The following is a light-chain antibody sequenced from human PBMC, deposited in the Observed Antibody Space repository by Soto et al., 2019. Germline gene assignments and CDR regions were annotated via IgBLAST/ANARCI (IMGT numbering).Light chain of an antibody. Sequence: DIQITQSPSSVSASVGDRVTIACRASQDINSWLAWYQQKPGLAPKLLIYKASSLQGGVPSRFSGSRSGTDFTLTISSLQPEDFATYFCQQGKSLPLTLGGGTKVDIK. CDR2: KAS. CDR3: QQGKSLPLT. V-gene: IGKV1-12*01. CDR1: QDINSW. J-gene: IGKJ4*01.